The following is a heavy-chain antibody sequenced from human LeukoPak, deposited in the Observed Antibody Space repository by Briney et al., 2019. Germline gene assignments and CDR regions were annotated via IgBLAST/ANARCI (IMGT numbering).Heavy chain of an antibody. CDR1: GGSVTTGYYY. CDR3: ARFYYGSGSYVSNFDY. D-gene: IGHD3-10*01. J-gene: IGHJ4*02. CDR2: FYYSGST. V-gene: IGHV4-39*01. Sequence: SETLSLTCTVSGGSVTTGYYYWGWIRQPPGKALEWIGSFYYSGSTYYNQSLQSRVTISVDTSKTQFSLRLNSVTAADTAVYYCARFYYGSGSYVSNFDYWGQGTLVTVSS.